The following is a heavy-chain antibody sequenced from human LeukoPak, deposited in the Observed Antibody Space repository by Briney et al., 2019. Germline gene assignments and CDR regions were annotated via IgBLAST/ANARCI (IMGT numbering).Heavy chain of an antibody. J-gene: IGHJ4*02. D-gene: IGHD6-13*01. Sequence: ASVKVSCKASGYIFSDYYMHWVRQAPGQGLEWLGWINPKSGAADYAQQFRGRVTMTRDTSINTDYMEMKRVTSDDTAVYFCARGAEAETSPLDFWGQGTLVIVS. CDR2: INPKSGAA. CDR3: ARGAEAETSPLDF. V-gene: IGHV1-2*02. CDR1: GYIFSDYY.